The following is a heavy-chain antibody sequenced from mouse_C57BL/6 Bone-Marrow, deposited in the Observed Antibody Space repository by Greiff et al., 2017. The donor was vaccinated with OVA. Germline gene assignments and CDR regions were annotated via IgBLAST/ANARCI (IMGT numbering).Heavy chain of an antibody. CDR2: IRSKSNNYAT. V-gene: IGHV10-1*01. Sequence: EVKLVESGGGLVQPKGSLKLSCAASGFSFNTYAMNWVRQAPGKGLEWVARIRSKSNNYATYYADSVKDRFTISRDDSESMLYLQMNNLKTEDTAMYYCVRYYGSSSSWFAYWGQGTLVTVSA. D-gene: IGHD1-1*01. CDR3: VRYYGSSSSWFAY. J-gene: IGHJ3*01. CDR1: GFSFNTYA.